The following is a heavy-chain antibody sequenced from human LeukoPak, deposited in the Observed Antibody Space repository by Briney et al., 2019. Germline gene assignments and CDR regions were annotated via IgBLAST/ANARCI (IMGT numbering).Heavy chain of an antibody. J-gene: IGHJ4*02. CDR3: ARTIDYGDSEVLDY. V-gene: IGHV1-18*01. CDR2: ISAYNGNT. D-gene: IGHD4-17*01. Sequence: GASVKVSCKASGYTFSSYGVSWVRQAPGQGLEWMGWISAYNGNTNYAQKVQGRVTMTTDTSTSTAYMDLRSLRSDDTAVYYCARTIDYGDSEVLDYWGRGTLVTVSS. CDR1: GYTFSSYG.